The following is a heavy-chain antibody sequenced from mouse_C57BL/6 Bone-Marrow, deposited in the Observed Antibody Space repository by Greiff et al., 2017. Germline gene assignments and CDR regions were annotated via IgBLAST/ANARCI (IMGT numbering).Heavy chain of an antibody. D-gene: IGHD2-4*01. V-gene: IGHV1-18*01. Sequence: EVQLQQSGPELVKPGASVKIPCKASGYTFTDYNMDWVKQSHGKSLEWIGDINPNNGGTIYNQKFKGKATLTVDKSSITAYMELRSLTTDDTAVYYCARPYYDYDETWCSYWGQRTLVTVSA. CDR3: ARPYYDYDETWCSY. CDR1: GYTFTDYN. J-gene: IGHJ3*01. CDR2: INPNNGGT.